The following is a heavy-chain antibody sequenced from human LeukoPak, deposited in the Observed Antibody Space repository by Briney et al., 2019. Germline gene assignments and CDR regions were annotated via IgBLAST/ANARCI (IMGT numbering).Heavy chain of an antibody. CDR2: INPSGGST. Sequence: ASVKVSCKASGGTFSSYAISWVRQAPGQGLEWMGIINPSGGSTSYAQKFQGRVTMTRDMSTSTVYMELSSLRSEDTAVYYCARVRGSGWYQPLPFDYWGQGTLVTVSS. V-gene: IGHV1-46*01. D-gene: IGHD6-19*01. CDR1: GGTFSSYA. CDR3: ARVRGSGWYQPLPFDY. J-gene: IGHJ4*02.